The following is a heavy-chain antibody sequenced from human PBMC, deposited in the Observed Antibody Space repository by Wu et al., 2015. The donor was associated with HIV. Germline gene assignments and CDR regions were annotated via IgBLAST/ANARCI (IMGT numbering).Heavy chain of an antibody. D-gene: IGHD3-10*01. Sequence: QVQLVQSGGEVKKPGASVKVSCKTSGYTFTDYGISWVRQAPGQGLEWMGWISAHNGNTDYAQNLQGRLTMTTETSTNTAYLDLRSLRSDDTALYFCARGGWRGSGSTLPTDYWGQGTLVTVSS. CDR2: ISAHNGNT. V-gene: IGHV1-18*01. CDR3: ARGGWRGSGSTLPTDY. J-gene: IGHJ4*02. CDR1: GYTFTDYG.